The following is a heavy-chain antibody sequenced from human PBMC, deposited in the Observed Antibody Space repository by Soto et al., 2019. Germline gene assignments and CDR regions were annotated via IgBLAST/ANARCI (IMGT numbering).Heavy chain of an antibody. J-gene: IGHJ4*02. CDR1: GFTFSNAW. V-gene: IGHV3-15*01. CDR2: IKTKTDGETI. Sequence: EVQLVESGGDLVKPGGSLRVSCAASGFTFSNAWMSWVRQAPGKGLEWVGRIKTKTDGETIDYAAPVKGRFTISRDDSKNTLYLQMDSLRTEDTAVYYCSTDRTTVRTGFDYWGQGTLVTVSS. D-gene: IGHD4-17*01. CDR3: STDRTTVRTGFDY.